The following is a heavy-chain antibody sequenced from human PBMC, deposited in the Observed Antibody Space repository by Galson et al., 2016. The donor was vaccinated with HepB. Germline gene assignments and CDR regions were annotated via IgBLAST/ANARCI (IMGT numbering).Heavy chain of an antibody. CDR3: ARPYTYYFGSGSYFDVLHYGMDV. CDR2: ISPSSGTI. D-gene: IGHD3-10*01. J-gene: IGHJ6*02. Sequence: SLRLSCAASGFTFSSYGMHWVRQAPGKGLEWVAYISPSSGTIYYADSVKGRFTISRDNANNSLSLQMNSLRAEDTAFYYCARPYTYYFGSGSYFDVLHYGMDVWGQGTTVTVSS. V-gene: IGHV3-48*01. CDR1: GFTFSSYG.